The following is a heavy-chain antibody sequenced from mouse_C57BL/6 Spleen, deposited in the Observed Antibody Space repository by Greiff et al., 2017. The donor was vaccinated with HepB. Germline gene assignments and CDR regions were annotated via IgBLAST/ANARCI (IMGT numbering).Heavy chain of an antibody. CDR2: IYPGDGDT. J-gene: IGHJ3*01. CDR1: GYAFSSYW. V-gene: IGHV1-80*01. D-gene: IGHD2-3*01. CDR3: ARGDDGYYQFAY. Sequence: QVQLKESGAELVKPGASVKISCKASGYAFSSYWMNWVKQRPGKGLEWIGQIYPGDGDTNYNGKFKGKATLTADKSSSTAYMQLSSLTSEDSAVYFCARGDDGYYQFAYWGQGTLVTVSA.